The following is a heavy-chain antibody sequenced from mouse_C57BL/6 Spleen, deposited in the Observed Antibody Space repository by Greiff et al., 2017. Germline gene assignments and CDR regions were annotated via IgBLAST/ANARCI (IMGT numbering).Heavy chain of an antibody. D-gene: IGHD1-1*01. CDR1: GYTFTDYE. Sequence: VQLQQSGAELVRPGASVTLSCKASGYTFTDYEMHWVKQTPVHGLEWIGAIDPETGGTAYNQKFKGKAILTADESSSTAYMELRSLTSEDSAVYYCTRTPYYGSSYWYFDVWGTGTTVTVSS. CDR2: IDPETGGT. V-gene: IGHV1-15*01. J-gene: IGHJ1*03. CDR3: TRTPYYGSSYWYFDV.